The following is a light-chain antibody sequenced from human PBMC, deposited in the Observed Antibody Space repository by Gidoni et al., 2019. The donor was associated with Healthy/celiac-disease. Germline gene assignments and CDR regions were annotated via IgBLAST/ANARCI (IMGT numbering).Light chain of an antibody. V-gene: IGKV3-11*01. CDR1: QSVSSY. CDR3: QQRSNWPPEIT. Sequence: IVLTQSPATLSLSPGERATLSCRASQSVSSYLAWYQQKPGQAPRLLIYDASNRATGIPARFSGSGSGTDFTLTISSLEPEDFAVYYCQQRSNWPPEITFXXXTRLEIK. J-gene: IGKJ5*01. CDR2: DAS.